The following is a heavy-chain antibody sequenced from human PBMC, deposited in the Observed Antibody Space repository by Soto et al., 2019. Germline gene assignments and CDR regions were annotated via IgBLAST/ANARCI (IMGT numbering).Heavy chain of an antibody. V-gene: IGHV3-48*01. CDR2: ISSSSSTI. CDR1: GFTFSSYS. D-gene: IGHD2-8*01. J-gene: IGHJ6*03. Sequence: GGSLRLSCAASGFTFSSYSMNWVRQAPGKGLEWVSYISSSSSTIYYADPVKGRFTISRDNAKNSLYLQMNSLRAEDTAVYYCAGGGVLMAYYYYMDVWGKGTTVTVSS. CDR3: AGGGVLMAYYYYMDV.